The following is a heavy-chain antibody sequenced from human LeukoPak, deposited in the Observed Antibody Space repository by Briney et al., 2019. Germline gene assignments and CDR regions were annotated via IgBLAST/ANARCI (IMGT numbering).Heavy chain of an antibody. J-gene: IGHJ6*03. Sequence: AGGSLRLSCAASGFTVSSNYMSWVRQAPGKGLEWVSVIYSGGSTYYADSVKGRFTISRDNSKNTLYLQMNSLRAEDTAVYYCARGGGDPSKYYYYYMDVWGKGTTVTVSS. CDR2: IYSGGST. CDR3: ARGGGDPSKYYYYYMDV. CDR1: GFTVSSNY. D-gene: IGHD2-21*02. V-gene: IGHV3-66*01.